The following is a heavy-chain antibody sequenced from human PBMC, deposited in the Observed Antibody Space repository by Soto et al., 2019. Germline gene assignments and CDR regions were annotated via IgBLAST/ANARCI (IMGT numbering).Heavy chain of an antibody. V-gene: IGHV4-59*02. CDR1: GASVSHGY. J-gene: IGHJ5*02. Sequence: QMQLQASGPGLVKPSETLSLTCNVSGASVSHGYWSWIRQPPGKGLEWIGFMYFGGSFNYNPSLTSRATISVETPKNQFSMKLPSVTASDTAVYYCARGYYDSTGFAVDPWGQGTLVTVSS. CDR2: MYFGGSF. D-gene: IGHD3-22*01. CDR3: ARGYYDSTGFAVDP.